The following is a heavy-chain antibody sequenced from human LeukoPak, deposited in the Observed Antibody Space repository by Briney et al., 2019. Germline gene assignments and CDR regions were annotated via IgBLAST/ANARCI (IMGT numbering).Heavy chain of an antibody. CDR1: GGSISSSSYY. CDR3: ARKQLVTSYYFDY. Sequence: SETLSLTCTVSGGSISSSSYYWGWIRQPPGKGLEWIGEINHSGSTNYNPSLKSRVTISVDTSKNQFSLKLSSVTAADTAVYYCARKQLVTSYYFDYWGQGTLVTVSS. J-gene: IGHJ4*02. V-gene: IGHV4-39*07. CDR2: INHSGST. D-gene: IGHD6-6*01.